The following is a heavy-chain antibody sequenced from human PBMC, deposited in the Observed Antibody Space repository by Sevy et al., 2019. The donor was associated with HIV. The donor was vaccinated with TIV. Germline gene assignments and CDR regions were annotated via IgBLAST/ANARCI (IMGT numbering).Heavy chain of an antibody. D-gene: IGHD3-3*01. CDR1: GYRFTDYW. CDR3: ARGASGTLPSYYYYGWDI. V-gene: IGHV5-51*01. J-gene: IGHJ6*02. CDR2: IYPGDSDT. Sequence: GESLKISCKGSGYRFTDYWIAWVRQRPGKGLEWMGIIYPGDSDTIYSPSFRGQVTISVDKSITTAYVKLSTLKASDTGIYYCARGASGTLPSYYYYGWDIWGQGTTVTVSS.